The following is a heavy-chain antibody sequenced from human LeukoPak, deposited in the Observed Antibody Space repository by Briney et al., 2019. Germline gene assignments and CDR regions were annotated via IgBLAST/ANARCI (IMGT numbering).Heavy chain of an antibody. CDR2: ISSRSTTM. CDR3: ARDATTP. V-gene: IGHV3-48*02. Sequence: GGPLRLSCAASGFTFSRYSMNWVRQAPGKGLEWVSYISSRSTTMHYADSVKGPFTISRDNAKNSLYLQMNSLRDEDTAVYFCARDATTPWGQGTLVTVSS. D-gene: IGHD1/OR15-1a*01. CDR1: GFTFSRYS. J-gene: IGHJ5*02.